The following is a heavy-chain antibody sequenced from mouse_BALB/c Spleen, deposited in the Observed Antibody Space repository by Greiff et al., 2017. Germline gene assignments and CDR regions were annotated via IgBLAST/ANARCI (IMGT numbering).Heavy chain of an antibody. Sequence: VKLMESGAELMKPGASVKISCKATGYTFSSYWIEWVKQRPGHGLEWIGEILPGSGSTNYNEKFKGKATFTADTSSNTAYMQLSSLTSEDSAVYYCAREGSYYGMDYWGQGTSVTVSS. V-gene: IGHV1-9*01. CDR1: GYTFSSYW. CDR3: AREGSYYGMDY. CDR2: ILPGSGST. J-gene: IGHJ4*01.